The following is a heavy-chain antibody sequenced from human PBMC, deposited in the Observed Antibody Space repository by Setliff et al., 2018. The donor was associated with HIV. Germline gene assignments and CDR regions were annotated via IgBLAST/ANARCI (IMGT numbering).Heavy chain of an antibody. D-gene: IGHD2-21*02. CDR3: AISIVGVTSEMY. J-gene: IGHJ4*02. V-gene: IGHV4-34*01. Sequence: KPSETLSLTCTLNGVPLSDYYWNWIRQSPGKGLEWIVEVNHNGNINYNPSLKSRVTVSVDTSKTQYSLKMISATAADTAMYYCAISIVGVTSEMYWAQGTLVTVSS. CDR1: GVPLSDYY. CDR2: VNHNGNI.